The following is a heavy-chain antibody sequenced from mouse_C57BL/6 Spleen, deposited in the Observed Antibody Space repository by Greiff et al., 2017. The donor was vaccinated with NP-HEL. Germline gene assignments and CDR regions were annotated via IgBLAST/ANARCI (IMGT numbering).Heavy chain of an antibody. CDR1: GFSLSTSGMG. CDR2: IYCDDDK. Sequence: QVTLKVCGPGILQSSQTLSLTCSFSGFSLSTSGMGVSWIRQPSGKGLEWLAHIYCDDDKRFNPSLKSRLTISKDTSRNQVFLKITSVDTADTATYYCARRGEYYDAMDYWGQGTSVTVSS. V-gene: IGHV8-12*01. J-gene: IGHJ4*01. CDR3: ARRGEYYDAMDY. D-gene: IGHD5-1*01.